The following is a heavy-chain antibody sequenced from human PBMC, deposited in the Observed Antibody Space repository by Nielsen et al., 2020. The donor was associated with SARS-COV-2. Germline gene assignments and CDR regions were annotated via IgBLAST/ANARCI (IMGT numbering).Heavy chain of an antibody. CDR3: ARIYYDFWSGYYTGGYFDY. D-gene: IGHD3-3*01. Sequence: VRQAPGKGLEWVAVISYDGSNKYYADSVKGRFTISRDNSKNTLYLQMNSLRAEDTAVYYCARIYYDFWSGYYTGGYFDYWGQGTLVTVSS. J-gene: IGHJ4*02. CDR2: ISYDGSNK. V-gene: IGHV3-33*05.